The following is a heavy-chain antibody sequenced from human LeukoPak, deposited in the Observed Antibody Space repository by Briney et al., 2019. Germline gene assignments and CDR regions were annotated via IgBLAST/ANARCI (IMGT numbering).Heavy chain of an antibody. J-gene: IGHJ5*02. V-gene: IGHV4-4*07. CDR1: GGSISSYY. D-gene: IGHD6-19*01. CDR2: IYTSGST. Sequence: SSETLSLTCTVSGGSISSYYWSWIRQPAGKGLEWIGRIYTSGSTNYNPSLKSRVTMSVDTSKNQFSLKLSSVTAADTAVYYCARGRRIAVAGKVDWFDPWGQGTLVTVSS. CDR3: ARGRRIAVAGKVDWFDP.